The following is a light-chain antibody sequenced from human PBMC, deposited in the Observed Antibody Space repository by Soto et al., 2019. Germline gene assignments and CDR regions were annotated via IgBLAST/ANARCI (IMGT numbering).Light chain of an antibody. CDR2: ENN. CDR1: SSNIGNNY. CDR3: GTWDSSLSAVV. Sequence: QSVLTQPPSVSAATGQKVTISCSGSSSNIGNNYVSWYQQLPGTAPKLLIYENNKRPSGIPDRFSGSKSGTSATLGIIGLQTGDEADYYCGTWDSSLSAVVFGGGTKLTVL. J-gene: IGLJ2*01. V-gene: IGLV1-51*02.